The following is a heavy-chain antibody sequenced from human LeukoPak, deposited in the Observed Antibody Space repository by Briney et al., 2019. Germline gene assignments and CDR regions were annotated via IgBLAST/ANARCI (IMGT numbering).Heavy chain of an antibody. V-gene: IGHV4-59*01. CDR1: VDSINSYH. CDR3: ARVRRTYFDY. Sequence: SETLSLTCSVSVDSINSYHWTWIRQPPGKGLEWIGYFYDSGSTNYNPSLKSRVTISVDTSKNLLSLKLASVTAADTAVYYCARVRRTYFDYWGQGTLVTVSS. CDR2: FYDSGST. J-gene: IGHJ4*02.